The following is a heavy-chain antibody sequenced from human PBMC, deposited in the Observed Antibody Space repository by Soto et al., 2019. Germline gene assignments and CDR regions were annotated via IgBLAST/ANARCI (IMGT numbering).Heavy chain of an antibody. CDR1: GFTFSSYA. Sequence: PGGSLRLSCAGSGFTFSSYAMHWVRQAPGKGLEWVAVISYDGSNKYYADSVKGRFTISRDTSKNTLYLQMKSLRAEDTVVYYCASFFSPNPRHQYRHAFRAQGTTDP. CDR3: ASFFSPNPRHQYRHAFRAQGTTDP. J-gene: IGHJ5*02. CDR2: ISYDGSNK. D-gene: IGHD3-16*02. V-gene: IGHV3-30-3*01.